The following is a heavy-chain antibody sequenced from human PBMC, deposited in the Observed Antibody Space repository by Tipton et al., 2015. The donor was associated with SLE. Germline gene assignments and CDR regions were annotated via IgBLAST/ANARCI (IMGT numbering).Heavy chain of an antibody. D-gene: IGHD4-11*01. CDR1: GASISSHY. CDR2: MYYNRDT. J-gene: IGHJ2*01. CDR3: AREFLNPVTTVHYYFDL. Sequence: TLSLTCTVSGASISSHYWNWIRQTPGKGLEWIGYMYYNRDTNYNPSLKSRVTMSVDTSKNHFSLKLISVTAADTAVYYCAREFLNPVTTVHYYFDLWGRGTLVTVSS. V-gene: IGHV4-59*11.